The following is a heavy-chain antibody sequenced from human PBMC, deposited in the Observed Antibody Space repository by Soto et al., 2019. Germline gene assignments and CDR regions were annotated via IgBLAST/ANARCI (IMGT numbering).Heavy chain of an antibody. Sequence: QVQLVQSGPEVKKPGSSVKVSCKASGGTFRNYPINWVRQAPGQGLEWMGSIFPLTDIPDYAQNFQARLTITADKSTSTAYMELSSLTSDDTAMYFCARGPLLVLKYFQSWGQGTLVTVSS. CDR2: IFPLTDIP. D-gene: IGHD3-10*01. CDR3: ARGPLLVLKYFQS. V-gene: IGHV1-69*02. J-gene: IGHJ4*02. CDR1: GGTFRNYP.